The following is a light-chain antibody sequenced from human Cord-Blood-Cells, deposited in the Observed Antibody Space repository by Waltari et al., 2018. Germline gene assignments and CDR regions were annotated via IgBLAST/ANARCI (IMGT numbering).Light chain of an antibody. J-gene: IGLJ3*02. V-gene: IGLV2-23*01. CDR2: EGS. CDR1: SSDVGSYNL. Sequence: QSALTPPASVSGSPGQSITISCTGTSSDVGSYNLVSWYQQPPGKAPKLMIYEGSKRPSGVSNRFSGSKSGNTASLTISGLQAEDEADYYCCSYAGSWVFGGGTKLTVL. CDR3: CSYAGSWV.